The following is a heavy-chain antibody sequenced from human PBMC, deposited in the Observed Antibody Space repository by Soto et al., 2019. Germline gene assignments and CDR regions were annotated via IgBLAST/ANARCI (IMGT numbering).Heavy chain of an antibody. CDR1: GFTFSSYA. Sequence: EVQLLESGGGLVQPGGSLRLSCAASGFTFSSYAMSWVRQAPGKGLEWVSTISGSDGSTYYADSVKGRFTISRDNSKNTLYLQMNSLRAEDTAVSYCAKEYSSGWYYFDYWGQGTLVTVSS. CDR3: AKEYSSGWYYFDY. V-gene: IGHV3-23*01. CDR2: ISGSDGST. J-gene: IGHJ4*02. D-gene: IGHD6-19*01.